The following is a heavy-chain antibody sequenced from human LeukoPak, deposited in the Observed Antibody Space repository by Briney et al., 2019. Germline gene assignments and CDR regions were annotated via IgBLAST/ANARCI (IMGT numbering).Heavy chain of an antibody. Sequence: GGSLRLSCAASGLTFDDNDMHWVRQAPGKGLEWVSLISGDGGSTYYADSVKGRFTISRDNSKNSLYLQMNSLRTEDTALYYCAKDMVVVVPAAKYYYYGMDVWGQGTTVTVSS. CDR3: AKDMVVVVPAAKYYYYGMDV. J-gene: IGHJ6*02. CDR1: GLTFDDND. CDR2: ISGDGGST. D-gene: IGHD2-2*01. V-gene: IGHV3-43*02.